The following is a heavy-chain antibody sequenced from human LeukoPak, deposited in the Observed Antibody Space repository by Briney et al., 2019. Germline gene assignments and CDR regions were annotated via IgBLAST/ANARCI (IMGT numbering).Heavy chain of an antibody. J-gene: IGHJ4*02. CDR1: GYTFTSHW. Sequence: ASVKVSCTASGYTFTSHWIQWVRQAPGQGLEWLGLINPSDGSIAYAHRFQGRVTMTRDTSTSIVYMDLSSLRSEDTAVYYCAKAPRNSSTMLDYWGQGTLLTVSS. V-gene: IGHV1-46*01. D-gene: IGHD6-13*01. CDR2: INPSDGSI. CDR3: AKAPRNSSTMLDY.